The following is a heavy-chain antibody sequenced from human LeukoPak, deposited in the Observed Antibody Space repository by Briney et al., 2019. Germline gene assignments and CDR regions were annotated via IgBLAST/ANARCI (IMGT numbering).Heavy chain of an antibody. CDR3: ARTVYRGYSYGPIDY. D-gene: IGHD5-18*01. Sequence: PGGSLSLSCAASGFTFSDYYMSWIRQAPGKGREWLSYISSSSSYTNYADSVKGRFTISRDNAKNSLYLQMNSLRAEDTAVYYCARTVYRGYSYGPIDYWGQGTLVTVSS. CDR2: ISSSSSYT. CDR1: GFTFSDYY. V-gene: IGHV3-11*06. J-gene: IGHJ4*02.